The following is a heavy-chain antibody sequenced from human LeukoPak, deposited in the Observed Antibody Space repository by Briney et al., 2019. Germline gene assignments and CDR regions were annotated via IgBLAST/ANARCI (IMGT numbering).Heavy chain of an antibody. V-gene: IGHV3-7*01. J-gene: IGHJ4*02. Sequence: PGGSLRLSCAASGFTFSSYWMSWVRQAPGKGLEWVANIRQDGSAQNYVDSVKGRFTISRDNPKNSVYLQMSSLRAEDTAVYHCLVTTRSRGFDYWGQGTLVTVPS. CDR2: IRQDGSAQ. D-gene: IGHD1/OR15-1a*01. CDR1: GFTFSSYW. CDR3: LVTTRSRGFDY.